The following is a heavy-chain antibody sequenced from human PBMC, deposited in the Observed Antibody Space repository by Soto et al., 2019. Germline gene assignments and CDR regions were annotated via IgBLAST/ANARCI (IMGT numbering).Heavy chain of an antibody. CDR3: AKKVNSGPGSQYFDY. D-gene: IGHD3-10*01. J-gene: IGHJ4*02. CDR2: FRTSGDGGTT. Sequence: PVGSLRLSCAVSGFTFSSYSMSWVRQAPGKGLEWVSGFRTSGDGGTTYYADSVKGRFTISRDNSKNMLFLQMNSLRAEDTAIYYCAKKVNSGPGSQYFDYWGQGTLVTVSS. CDR1: GFTFSSYS. V-gene: IGHV3-23*01.